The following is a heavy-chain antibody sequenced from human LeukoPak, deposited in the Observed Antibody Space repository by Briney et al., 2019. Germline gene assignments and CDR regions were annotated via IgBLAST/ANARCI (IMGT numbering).Heavy chain of an antibody. CDR3: ARADTAMVLPDY. Sequence: GGSLRLSCATSGFSFYNLAFHWVRQAPGKGLEWVSLISHDGNSRKYADSVKGRFTISRDNAKNSLYLQMNSLRAEDTAVYYCARADTAMVLPDYWGQGTLVTVSS. CDR2: ISHDGNSR. CDR1: GFSFYNLA. J-gene: IGHJ4*02. V-gene: IGHV3-30*04. D-gene: IGHD5-18*01.